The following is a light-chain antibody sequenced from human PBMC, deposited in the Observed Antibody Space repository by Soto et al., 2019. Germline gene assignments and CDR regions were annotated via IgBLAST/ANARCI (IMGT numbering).Light chain of an antibody. CDR1: SSDVGRYNY. CDR2: DVS. V-gene: IGLV2-14*01. J-gene: IGLJ2*01. Sequence: QSVLTQPASVSGSAGQSITISCSGSSSDVGRYNYVSWYQQYPGKAPKLMIYDVSNRPSGVSNRFSGSKSGNTASLTISGLQAEDEADYYCSSYTSSSTVVFGGGTKVTVL. CDR3: SSYTSSSTVV.